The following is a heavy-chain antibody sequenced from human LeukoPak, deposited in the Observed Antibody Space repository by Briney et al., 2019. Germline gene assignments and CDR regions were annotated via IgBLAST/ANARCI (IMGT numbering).Heavy chain of an antibody. CDR3: AKDYHPHSREEAFDI. Sequence: GGSLRLSCAASGFTFSSYEMNWVRQAPGKGLEWVSYISSSGSTIYYADSVKGRFTISRDNSKNTLYLQMNSLRAEDTAVYYCAKDYHPHSREEAFDIWGQGTMVTVSS. V-gene: IGHV3-48*03. CDR1: GFTFSSYE. CDR2: ISSSGSTI. J-gene: IGHJ3*02. D-gene: IGHD1-14*01.